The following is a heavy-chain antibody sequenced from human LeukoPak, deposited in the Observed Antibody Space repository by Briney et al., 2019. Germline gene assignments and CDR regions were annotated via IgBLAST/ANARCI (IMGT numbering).Heavy chain of an antibody. V-gene: IGHV1-69*04. D-gene: IGHD6-13*01. CDR2: IIPILGIA. CDR1: GGTFSSYA. CDR3: AKGSGAAAAPEYFQH. Sequence: SVKVSCKASGGTFSSYAISWVRQAPGQGLEWMGRIIPILGIANYAQKFQGRVTITADKSTSTAYMELSSLRSEDTAVYYCAKGSGAAAAPEYFQHWGQGTLVTVSS. J-gene: IGHJ1*01.